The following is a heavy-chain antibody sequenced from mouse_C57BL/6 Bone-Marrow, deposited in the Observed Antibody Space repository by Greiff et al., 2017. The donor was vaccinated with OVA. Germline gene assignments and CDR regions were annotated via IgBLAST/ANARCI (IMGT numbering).Heavy chain of an antibody. Sequence: QVQLQQSGPELVKPGTSVRISCKASGSTFTNYYIHWVKQRPGQGLEWIGWIYPGNLNTKYNENFKGKATLTADKSSSTAYMLLSSLTSEDSAVYFCSRGDYYGTYAMDYWGQGTSVIVSS. V-gene: IGHV1S56*01. J-gene: IGHJ4*01. D-gene: IGHD1-1*01. CDR3: SRGDYYGTYAMDY. CDR1: GSTFTNYY. CDR2: IYPGNLNT.